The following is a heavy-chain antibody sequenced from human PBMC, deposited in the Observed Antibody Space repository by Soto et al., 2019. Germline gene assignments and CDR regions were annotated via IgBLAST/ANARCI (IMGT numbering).Heavy chain of an antibody. J-gene: IGHJ4*02. V-gene: IGHV4-30-4*01. Sequence: SETLSLTCTVSGGSISSGDYYWSWIRQPPGKGLEWIGYIYYSGSTYYNPSLKSRVTISVDTSKNQFSLNLSSVTAADTAVYYCARERGTDCSGGSCYSEGPIDYWGQGTLVTVSS. D-gene: IGHD2-15*01. CDR2: IYYSGST. CDR3: ARERGTDCSGGSCYSEGPIDY. CDR1: GGSISSGDYY.